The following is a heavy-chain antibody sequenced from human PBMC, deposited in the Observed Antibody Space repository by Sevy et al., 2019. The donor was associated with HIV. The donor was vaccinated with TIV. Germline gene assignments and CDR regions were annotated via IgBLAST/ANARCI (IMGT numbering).Heavy chain of an antibody. CDR2: IIPIFGTA. Sequence: SVKVSCKASGGTFSSYAISWVRQAPGQGLEWMGGIIPIFGTANYAQKFKGRVTITADESTSTAYMELGSLRSEDKAVYYWAREIETETSIAARPLFRPNASSGSLYGMDVWVQGTTVTVSS. D-gene: IGHD6-6*01. CDR1: GGTFSSYA. CDR3: AREIETETSIAARPLFRPNASSGSLYGMDV. V-gene: IGHV1-69*13. J-gene: IGHJ6*02.